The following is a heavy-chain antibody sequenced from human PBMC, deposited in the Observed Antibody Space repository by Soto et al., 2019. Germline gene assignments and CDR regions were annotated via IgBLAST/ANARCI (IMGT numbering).Heavy chain of an antibody. Sequence: ASVKVSCKVSGYTLTELYMHWVRQAPGKGLEWMGGFDPEDGETIYAQKFQGRVTMTEDTSTDTAYMELSSLRSEDTAVYYCAKAMPEQWPVGNFDYWGQGTLVTVSS. D-gene: IGHD6-19*01. CDR3: AKAMPEQWPVGNFDY. J-gene: IGHJ4*02. CDR1: GYTLTELY. CDR2: FDPEDGET. V-gene: IGHV1-24*01.